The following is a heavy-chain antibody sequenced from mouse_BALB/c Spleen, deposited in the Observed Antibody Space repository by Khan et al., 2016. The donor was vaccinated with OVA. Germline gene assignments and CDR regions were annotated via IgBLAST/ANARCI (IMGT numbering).Heavy chain of an antibody. CDR2: IYPGSDNA. J-gene: IGHJ2*01. D-gene: IGHD2-3*01. Sequence: QIQLVQSGPELVKPGASVKMSCKASGYTFTYYVITWVKQRTGQGLEWIGEIYPGSDNAYYNERFKGKATLTADKSSNTTHMQLSSLTSEDSAVYFCARVDGYYVYFDYRGQGTTLTVSS. CDR3: ARVDGYYVYFDY. CDR1: GYTFTYYV. V-gene: IGHV1-77*01.